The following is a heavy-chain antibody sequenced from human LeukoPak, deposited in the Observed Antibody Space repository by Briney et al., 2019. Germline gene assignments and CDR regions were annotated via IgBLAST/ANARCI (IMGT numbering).Heavy chain of an antibody. Sequence: GGSLRLSCAASGFTFSDYYMSWIRQAPGKGLEWVSYISSSGSTIYYADSVKGRFTISRDNAKNSLYLQMNSLRAEDTAVYYCARDSDIVVVPAAIFLDYWGQGTLATVSS. CDR2: ISSSGSTI. CDR1: GFTFSDYY. V-gene: IGHV3-11*04. CDR3: ARDSDIVVVPAAIFLDY. D-gene: IGHD2-2*01. J-gene: IGHJ4*02.